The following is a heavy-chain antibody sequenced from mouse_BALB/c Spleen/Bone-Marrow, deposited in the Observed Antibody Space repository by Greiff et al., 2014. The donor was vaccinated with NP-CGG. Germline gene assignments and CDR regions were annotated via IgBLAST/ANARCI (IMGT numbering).Heavy chain of an antibody. CDR2: INPYNGDT. CDR3: ARSGYYGGSYFDY. V-gene: IGHV1-20*02. Sequence: VQLQQSGPELVKPGASVKISCKASGYSFTGYFMNWVMQSHGKSLEWIGRINPYNGDTFYNQKFKGKATLTVDKSSSTAHMELRSLASEDSAVYYCARSGYYGGSYFDYWGQGTTLTVPS. D-gene: IGHD1-1*01. CDR1: GYSFTGYF. J-gene: IGHJ2*01.